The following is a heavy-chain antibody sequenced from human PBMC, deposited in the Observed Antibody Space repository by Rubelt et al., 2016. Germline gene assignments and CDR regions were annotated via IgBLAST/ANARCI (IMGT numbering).Heavy chain of an antibody. D-gene: IGHD5-18*01. CDR3: AKDSSVDTAMVSGMDV. Sequence: GGLVQPGGSLRLSCAASGFTFSSFAMSWVRQAPGKGLEWVSAISGNGGNTYYADSVKGRFTISRDDSKNTLYLQMNSLSADDTAVYYCAKDSSVDTAMVSGMDVWGQGTTVTVSS. V-gene: IGHV3-23*01. CDR1: GFTFSSFA. CDR2: ISGNGGNT. J-gene: IGHJ6*02.